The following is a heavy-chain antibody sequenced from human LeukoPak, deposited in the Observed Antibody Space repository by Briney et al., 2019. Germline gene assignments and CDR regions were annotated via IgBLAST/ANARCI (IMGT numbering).Heavy chain of an antibody. CDR2: INHSGST. D-gene: IGHD2-2*01. J-gene: IGHJ4*02. CDR3: ASSAPGPAARYYFDY. V-gene: IGHV4-34*01. CDR1: GGSFSGYY. Sequence: SETLSLTCAVYGGSFSGYYWSWIRQPPGKGLEWIGEINHSGSTNYNPSLKSRVTISVDTSKNQFSLKLSSVTAADTAVYYCASSAPGPAARYYFDYWGQGTLVTVSS.